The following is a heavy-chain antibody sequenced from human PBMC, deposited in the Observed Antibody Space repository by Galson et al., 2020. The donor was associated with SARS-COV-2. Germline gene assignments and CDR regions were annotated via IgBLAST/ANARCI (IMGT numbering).Heavy chain of an antibody. J-gene: IGHJ3*02. CDR1: GFTFSNAW. CDR3: TTGSPKHGLDAFDI. V-gene: IGHV3-15*01. CDR2: IKSKTDGGTT. Sequence: GESLKISCAASGFTFSNAWMSWVRQAPGKGLEWVGRIKSKTDGGTTDYAAPVKGRFTISRDDSKNTLYLQMNSLKTEDTVVYYCTTGSPKHGLDAFDIWGQGTMVTVSS.